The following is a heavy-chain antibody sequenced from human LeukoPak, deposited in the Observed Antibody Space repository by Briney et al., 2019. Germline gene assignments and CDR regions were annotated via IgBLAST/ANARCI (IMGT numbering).Heavy chain of an antibody. CDR2: INHSGST. V-gene: IGHV4-34*01. Sequence: SETLPLTCAVYGGSFSGYYWSWIRQPPGKGLEWIGEINHSGSTNYNPSLKSRVTISVDTSKNQFSLKLSSVTAADTAVYYCARGYCSSTSCYVPYWFDPWGQGTLVTVSS. CDR3: ARGYCSSTSCYVPYWFDP. CDR1: GGSFSGYY. J-gene: IGHJ5*02. D-gene: IGHD2-2*01.